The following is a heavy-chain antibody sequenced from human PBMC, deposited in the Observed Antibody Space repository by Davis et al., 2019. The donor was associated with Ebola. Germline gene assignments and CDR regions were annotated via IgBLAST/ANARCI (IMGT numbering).Heavy chain of an antibody. D-gene: IGHD1/OR15-1a*01. CDR2: TYYNSKWYN. CDR1: GDSVSRNSGA. Sequence: HSQTLSLTCAISGDSVSRNSGAWNWIRQSPSRGLEWLGRTYYNSKWYNDYAASVKSRITINPDTSKNQFSLQLNSVTPEDTAVYYCARYTWNNRVFDPWGQGTLVTVSS. CDR3: ARYTWNNRVFDP. V-gene: IGHV6-1*01. J-gene: IGHJ5*02.